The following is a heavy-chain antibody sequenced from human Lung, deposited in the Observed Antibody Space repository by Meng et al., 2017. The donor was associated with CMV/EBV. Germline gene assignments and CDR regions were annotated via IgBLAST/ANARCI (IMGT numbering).Heavy chain of an antibody. Sequence: SCAASGLTFDDYGMSXVRQAPGKGLEWVSGINWNGGSTGYADSVKGRFTISRDNAKNSLYLQMNSLRAEDTALYYCARDLLRYDFWSGYLNHYYYYYGMDVWXQGTTVTVSS. CDR1: GLTFDDYG. J-gene: IGHJ6*02. D-gene: IGHD3-3*01. CDR3: ARDLLRYDFWSGYLNHYYYYYGMDV. V-gene: IGHV3-20*04. CDR2: INWNGGST.